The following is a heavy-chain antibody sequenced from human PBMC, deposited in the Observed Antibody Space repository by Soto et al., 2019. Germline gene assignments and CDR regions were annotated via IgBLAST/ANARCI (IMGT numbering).Heavy chain of an antibody. CDR3: AKDKWHYDIFDY. CDR1: GFTFDDFA. Sequence: EVQLVESGGGLVQPGRSLRLSCAGSGFTFDDFAMHWVRQTPGKVPEWVSGISWNSGSTGYADSVKGRFTISRDNAKKSLYLQMNRLRPEDTALYYCAKDKWHYDIFDYWGQGTLVTVSS. J-gene: IGHJ4*02. CDR2: ISWNSGST. V-gene: IGHV3-9*01. D-gene: IGHD3-3*01.